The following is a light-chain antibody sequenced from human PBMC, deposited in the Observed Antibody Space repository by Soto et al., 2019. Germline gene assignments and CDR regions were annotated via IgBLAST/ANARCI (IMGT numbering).Light chain of an antibody. CDR1: SSDVGGYNY. J-gene: IGLJ2*01. Sequence: QSALTQPASVSGSPGQSITLSCTGTSSDVGGYNYVSCYQQHPGKAPKLMIYEVSNRPSGVSNRFSGSKSGNTASLTISGLQAEDEADYYCSSYTSSNTHVVLGGGTKLTVL. CDR3: SSYTSSNTHVV. V-gene: IGLV2-14*01. CDR2: EVS.